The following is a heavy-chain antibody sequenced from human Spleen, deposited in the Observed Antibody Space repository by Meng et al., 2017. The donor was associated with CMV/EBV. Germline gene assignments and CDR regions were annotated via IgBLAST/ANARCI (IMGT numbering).Heavy chain of an antibody. CDR2: ISSSGNTI. J-gene: IGHJ4*02. V-gene: IGHV3-11*01. Sequence: GESLKISCVASGFAFGSYTMTWVRQSAEKGLEWLSYISSSGNTIHYADSVMGRFIISRDTPNNSVYLQMNRLRAEDTAVYYCVREDYGDYFFDTWGQGTLVTVSS. CDR3: VREDYGDYFFDT. D-gene: IGHD4-17*01. CDR1: GFAFGSYT.